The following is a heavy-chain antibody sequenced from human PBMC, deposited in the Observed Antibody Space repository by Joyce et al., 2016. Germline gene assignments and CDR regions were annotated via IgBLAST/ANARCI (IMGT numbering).Heavy chain of an antibody. Sequence: QVQLQESGPGLVKPSETLSLTCTVSGGSVSSGSYYWSWIRQPPRKGLEWIGYIYYSGSTTYTPSLKRRVSISVDTAKNQFALKLSSVTAADTAVYYCARGSGWYKNFDSWGQGTLVTVSS. CDR3: ARGSGWYKNFDS. J-gene: IGHJ4*02. D-gene: IGHD6-19*01. CDR1: GGSVSSGSYY. CDR2: IYYSGST. V-gene: IGHV4-61*01.